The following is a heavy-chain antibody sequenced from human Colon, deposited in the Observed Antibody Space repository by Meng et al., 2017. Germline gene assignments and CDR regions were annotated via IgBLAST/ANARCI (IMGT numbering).Heavy chain of an antibody. CDR3: TRGLEFYRFEY. V-gene: IGHV6-1*01. D-gene: IGHD3-16*02. CDR2: TYYRAKWNH. J-gene: IGHJ4*02. Sequence: QPQLQQSGPGLVQPSHTLSLTCAISGDSVSSKTAVWNWIRQSPSRGLEWLGRTYYRAKWNHDYAESLRGRITINPDTSNNQISLQLNSVTPEDTAVYYCTRGLEFYRFEYWGQGTLVTVSS. CDR1: GDSVSSKTAV.